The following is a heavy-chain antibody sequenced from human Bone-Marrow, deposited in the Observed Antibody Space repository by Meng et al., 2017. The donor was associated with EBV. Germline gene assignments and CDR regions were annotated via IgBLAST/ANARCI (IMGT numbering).Heavy chain of an antibody. V-gene: IGHV3-74*02. CDR1: GFTFSHYW. D-gene: IGHD6-25*01. J-gene: IGHJ4*02. Sequence: EVHLVGSCGHEVQPGGSLRRSCVASGFTFSHYWMHWVRQAPGKGLVWVSRTNEDGRTTDYADSVKGRFTISRDNTKNILYLQMDSLRADDTALYFCSRDLAGSDDDWGQGTLVTVSS. CDR3: SRDLAGSDDD. CDR2: TNEDGRTT.